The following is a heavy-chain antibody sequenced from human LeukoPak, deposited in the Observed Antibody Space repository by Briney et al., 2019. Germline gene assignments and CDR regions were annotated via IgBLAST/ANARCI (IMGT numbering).Heavy chain of an antibody. CDR1: GFTLSSYG. CDR2: ISYDGSNK. Sequence: GGSLRLSCAASGFTLSSYGMHWVRQAPGKGLDWVAVISYDGSNKYYADSVKGRFTISRDTSKNTLNLQMNSLRAEDTAVYYCAKDRGYITYYFDYWGQGTLVTVSS. CDR3: AKDRGYITYYFDY. J-gene: IGHJ4*02. D-gene: IGHD3-10*01. V-gene: IGHV3-30*18.